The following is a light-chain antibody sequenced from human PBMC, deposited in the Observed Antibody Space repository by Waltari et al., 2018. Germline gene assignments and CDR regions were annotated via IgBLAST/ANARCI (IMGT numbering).Light chain of an antibody. V-gene: IGLV2-14*03. J-gene: IGLJ1*01. CDR1: SNDVGGYNY. CDR2: DVS. Sequence: QSALTQPASVSGSPGQSITLSCTGTSNDVGGYNYVTWYQQHPGKAPKLMIYDVSDRPSGGSNRFSGSKSGNTASLTISGLQAEDEAEYYCTSYATGSSYIFGGGTKVTVL. CDR3: TSYATGSSYI.